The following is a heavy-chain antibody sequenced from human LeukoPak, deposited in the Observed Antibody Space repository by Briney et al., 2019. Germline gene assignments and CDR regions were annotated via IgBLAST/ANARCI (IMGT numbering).Heavy chain of an antibody. J-gene: IGHJ4*02. CDR2: ISSGGGTT. D-gene: IGHD1-26*01. Sequence: GGSLRLPCAASGFTFSSSEMNWVRQAPGRGLEWVSYISSGGGTTHYGDSVKGRFTISRDNVKNSLYLQMNSLRAEDTAVYYCARVGRGATPGYWGQGTLVTVSS. V-gene: IGHV3-48*03. CDR3: ARVGRGATPGY. CDR1: GFTFSSSE.